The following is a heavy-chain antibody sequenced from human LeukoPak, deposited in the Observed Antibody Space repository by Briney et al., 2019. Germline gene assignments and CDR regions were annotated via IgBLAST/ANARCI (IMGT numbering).Heavy chain of an antibody. CDR2: ISGSGGST. CDR3: AKTILPDYDFWSGYDPLDI. Sequence: GGSLRLSCAASGFTFSSYAMSWVRQAPGKGLEWVSAISGSGGSTYYADSVKGRFTISRDDSKNTLYLQMNSLRAEDTAVYYCAKTILPDYDFWSGYDPLDIWGQGTMVTVSS. CDR1: GFTFSSYA. J-gene: IGHJ3*02. V-gene: IGHV3-23*01. D-gene: IGHD3-3*01.